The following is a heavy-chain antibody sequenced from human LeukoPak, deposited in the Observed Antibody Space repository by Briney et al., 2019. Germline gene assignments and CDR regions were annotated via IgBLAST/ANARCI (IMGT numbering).Heavy chain of an antibody. V-gene: IGHV1-2*02. J-gene: IGHJ4*02. CDR3: VPTGTGGGYYFDY. CDR2: INPNSGGT. D-gene: IGHD1-1*01. Sequence: ASVKVSYKASGYTFTGYYMHWVRQAPGQGLEWMGWINPNSGGTNYAQKFQDRVTMTRDTSISTAYMELSRLRSDDTAVYYCVPTGTGGGYYFDYWGQGTLVTVSS. CDR1: GYTFTGYY.